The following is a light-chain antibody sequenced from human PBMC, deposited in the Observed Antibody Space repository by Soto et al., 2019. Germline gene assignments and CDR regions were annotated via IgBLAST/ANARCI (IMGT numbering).Light chain of an antibody. CDR1: QSISTY. V-gene: IGKV1-39*01. J-gene: IGKJ5*01. Sequence: DIQMTQSPSSLSASVGNRVTITCRASQSISTYLNWYQKKPGKAPNLLIYDASRLQSGVPSRFNGSGGGTDFTLSISSVQPEDFATYFCQQSYMDPITFGQGTQLEI. CDR3: QQSYMDPIT. CDR2: DAS.